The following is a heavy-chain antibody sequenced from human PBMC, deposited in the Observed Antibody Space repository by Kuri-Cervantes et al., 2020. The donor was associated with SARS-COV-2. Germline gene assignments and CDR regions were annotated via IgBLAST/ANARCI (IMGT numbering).Heavy chain of an antibody. CDR1: GFTFSSYG. D-gene: IGHD3-3*01. CDR2: ISYDGSNK. CDR3: ARGGGYDFWSGFDY. J-gene: IGHJ4*02. Sequence: GESLKISCAASGFTFSSYGMHWVRQAPGKGLEWVAVISYDGSNKYYADSVRDRFTISRDNSKNTLYLQMNSLRAEDTAVYYCARGGGYDFWSGFDYWGQGTLVTVSS. V-gene: IGHV3-30*03.